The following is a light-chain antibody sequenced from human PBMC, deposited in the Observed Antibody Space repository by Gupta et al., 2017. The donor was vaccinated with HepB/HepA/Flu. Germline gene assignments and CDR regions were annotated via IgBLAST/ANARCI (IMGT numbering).Light chain of an antibody. V-gene: IGKV3-11*01. CDR2: DAS. CDR3: QQRSNWPPYT. CDR1: QSVSSY. J-gene: IGKJ2*01. Sequence: EIVLTQSPATLSLSPGERATRSCRASQSVSSYLAWYQQKPGQAPRLRIYDASNRATGIPARFSGSGSGTEFTLTISSLEPEDFAVYYCQQRSNWPPYTFGQGTKLEIK.